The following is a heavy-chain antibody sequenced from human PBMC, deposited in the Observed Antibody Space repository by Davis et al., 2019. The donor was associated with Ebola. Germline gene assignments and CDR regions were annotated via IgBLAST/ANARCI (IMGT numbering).Heavy chain of an antibody. J-gene: IGHJ4*02. Sequence: GGSLRLSCAASGFTFSGSAMHWVRQASGKGLEWVGRIRSKANSYATAYAASVKGRFTISRDDSKNTAYLQMNSLKTEDTAVYYCARARFGPDYFDYWGQGTLVTVSS. V-gene: IGHV3-73*01. CDR3: ARARFGPDYFDY. D-gene: IGHD3-10*01. CDR2: IRSKANSYAT. CDR1: GFTFSGSA.